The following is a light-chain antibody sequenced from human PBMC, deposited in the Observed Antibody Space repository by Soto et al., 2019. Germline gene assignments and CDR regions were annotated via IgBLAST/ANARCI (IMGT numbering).Light chain of an antibody. CDR1: QSVSSY. V-gene: IGKV3-11*01. CDR3: QQRSNWPIT. Sequence: EIVLTQSPATLSLSPGEIATLSCRASQSVSSYLAWYQQKPGQATRLLMYDASNSATGIPARFSGSGSGTDFTLTISSLEPEDFAVYYCQQRSNWPITCGQGTRLEIK. CDR2: DAS. J-gene: IGKJ5*01.